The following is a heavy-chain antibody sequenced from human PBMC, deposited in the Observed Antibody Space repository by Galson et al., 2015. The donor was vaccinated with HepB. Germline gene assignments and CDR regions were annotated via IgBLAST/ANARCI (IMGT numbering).Heavy chain of an antibody. CDR1: GFNVSNNY. CDR3: ARVAYCTTNGCYTYWFDP. V-gene: IGHV3-53*01. J-gene: IGHJ5*02. Sequence: SLRLSCAASGFNVSNNYMSWVRQAPGKGLEWVSVIYNGGRTNDADSVRGRFTMSTDTSKNTVYLQMNSLRAEDTAMYYCARVAYCTTNGCYTYWFDPWGQGTLVTVSS. D-gene: IGHD2-2*02. CDR2: IYNGGRT.